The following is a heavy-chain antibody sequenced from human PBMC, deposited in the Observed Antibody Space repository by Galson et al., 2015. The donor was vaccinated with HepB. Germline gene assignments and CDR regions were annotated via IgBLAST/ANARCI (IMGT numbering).Heavy chain of an antibody. Sequence: SLRLSCAASGFTFSSYAMSWVRQAPGKGLEWVSAISGSGGSTYYADSVKGRFTISRDNSKNTLYLQMNSLRAEDTAVYYCAKGPFGLVVVGGWDYWGQGTLVTVSS. V-gene: IGHV3-23*01. CDR1: GFTFSSYA. J-gene: IGHJ4*02. D-gene: IGHD3-3*01. CDR3: AKGPFGLVVVGGWDY. CDR2: ISGSGGST.